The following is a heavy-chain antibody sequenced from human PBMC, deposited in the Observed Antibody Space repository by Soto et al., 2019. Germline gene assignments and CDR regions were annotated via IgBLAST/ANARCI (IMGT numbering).Heavy chain of an antibody. Sequence: QVQLQESGPGLVKPSQTLSLTCSVSGGSISSGGYYWSWIRQHPGKGLEWSGYIYYSGSTYYNPSLKSRVTISVDTSKNQFSLKLSSVTAADTAMYYCARGDYGDYGGGWFDPWGQGTLVTVSS. CDR2: IYYSGST. D-gene: IGHD4-17*01. V-gene: IGHV4-31*03. CDR1: GGSISSGGYY. J-gene: IGHJ5*02. CDR3: ARGDYGDYGGGWFDP.